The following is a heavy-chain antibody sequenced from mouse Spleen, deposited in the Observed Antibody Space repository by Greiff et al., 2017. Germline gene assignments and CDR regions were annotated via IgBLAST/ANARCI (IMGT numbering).Heavy chain of an antibody. Sequence: EVQGVESGPELVKPGASVKISCKASGYTFTDYNMHWVKQSHGKSLEWIGYIYPYNGGTGYNQKFKSKATLTVDNSSSTAYMELRSLTSEDSAVYYCATYDGYLYYAMDYWGQGTSVTVSS. CDR2: IYPYNGGT. J-gene: IGHJ4*01. CDR1: GYTFTDYN. CDR3: ATYDGYLYYAMDY. D-gene: IGHD2-3*01. V-gene: IGHV1S29*02.